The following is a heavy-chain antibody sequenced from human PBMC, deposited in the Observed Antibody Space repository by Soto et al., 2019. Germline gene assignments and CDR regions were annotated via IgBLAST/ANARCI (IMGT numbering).Heavy chain of an antibody. CDR2: IKSKIDGGTI. D-gene: IGHD3-10*01. CDR3: AREGPYGSGSYYSSAVFYYYYYGMDV. J-gene: IGHJ6*02. V-gene: IGHV3-15*01. Sequence: GLIKSKIDGGTIEYAAPVKGRFTISRDDSKTTLYLQMNSLRAEDTAVYYCAREGPYGSGSYYSSAVFYYYYYGMDVWGQGTTVTVSS.